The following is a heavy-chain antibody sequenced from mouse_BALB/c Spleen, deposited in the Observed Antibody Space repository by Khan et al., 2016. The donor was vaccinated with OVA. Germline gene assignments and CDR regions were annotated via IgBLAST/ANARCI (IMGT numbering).Heavy chain of an antibody. V-gene: IGHV5-6*01. D-gene: IGHD1-3*01. CDR1: GFTFSTYG. CDR2: VSTGGGYT. CDR3: TKLANYGESGGFAY. Sequence: EVELQESGGDLAKPGGSLKLSCAASGFTFSTYGMSWVRQTPDKRLEWVATVSTGGGYTYYQDSVKGRVTISRDKAKNTLYLQMSSLKSEDTAVFYCTKLANYGESGGFAYWGQGTLVTVSA. J-gene: IGHJ3*01.